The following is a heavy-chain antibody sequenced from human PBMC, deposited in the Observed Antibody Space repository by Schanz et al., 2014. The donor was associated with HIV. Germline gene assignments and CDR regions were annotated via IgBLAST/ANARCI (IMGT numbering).Heavy chain of an antibody. CDR1: GFTFSTYA. CDR3: ARAPGPYYYYYGMDV. V-gene: IGHV3-23*04. CDR2: AGTGGDT. J-gene: IGHJ6*02. Sequence: VQLVESGGGVVQPGRSLRLSCAASGFTFSTYAMSWVRQAPEKGLEWVSSAGTGGDTYYADSVKGRFTISRDNSKNTLYLQMNSLRAEDTAVYYCARAPGPYYYYYGMDVWGQGTTVTVSS.